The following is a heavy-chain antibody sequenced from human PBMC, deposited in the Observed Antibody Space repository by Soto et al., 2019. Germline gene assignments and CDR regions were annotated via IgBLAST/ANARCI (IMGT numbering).Heavy chain of an antibody. CDR2: IHSDGSST. J-gene: IGHJ3*01. D-gene: IGHD1-26*01. V-gene: IGHV3-74*01. CDR3: ARGDRGAFDL. Sequence: EVQLVESGGGLVQPGESLRLSCAASGFTFSYYWMHWVRQAPGKGLVWVSRIHSDGSSTTYADSVKGRFSISRDNARNTGYLQMNSLRAEETGVYSCARGDRGAFDLWGQGTVRTVSS. CDR1: GFTFSYYW.